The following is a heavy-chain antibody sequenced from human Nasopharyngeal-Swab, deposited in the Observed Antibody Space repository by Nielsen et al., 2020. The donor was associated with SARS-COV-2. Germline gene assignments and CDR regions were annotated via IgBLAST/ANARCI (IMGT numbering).Heavy chain of an antibody. V-gene: IGHV3-74*01. CDR1: GFTFGRYW. CDR2: INTDGSTT. D-gene: IGHD1-20*01. CDR3: TRDGNNWDPLDY. Sequence: GESLKISCAASGFTFGRYWMHWVRQAPGKGLVWVSRINTDGSTTSYADSVRGRFTISRDNAKNTLYLQMNSLRAEDTAVYYCTRDGNNWDPLDYWGQGTLVTVSS. J-gene: IGHJ4*02.